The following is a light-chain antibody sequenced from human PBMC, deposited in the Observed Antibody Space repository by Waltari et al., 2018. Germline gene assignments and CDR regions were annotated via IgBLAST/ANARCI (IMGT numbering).Light chain of an antibody. Sequence: QTVVTQEPSLSVSPGGTVTLTCAFTSGSLSTTSYATWYQQTPGPPPRTLVYKGSSRSSGVPDRFSGSVLGNTAALTITGAQADDESNYYCSLYMGSGIWVFGGGTKLTVL. CDR2: KGS. CDR3: SLYMGSGIWV. V-gene: IGLV8-61*01. CDR1: SGSLSTTSY. J-gene: IGLJ3*02.